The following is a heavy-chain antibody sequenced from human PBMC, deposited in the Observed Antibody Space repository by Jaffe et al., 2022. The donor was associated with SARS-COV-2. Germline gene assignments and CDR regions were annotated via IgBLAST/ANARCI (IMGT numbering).Heavy chain of an antibody. V-gene: IGHV1-3*01. CDR2: IIAGNGHT. Sequence: QVNLVQSGAEVKKPGASVKVSCKASGYVFTGFAIYWVRQAPGQRLEWMGWIIAGNGHTKYSQRFQGRVTITRDTSASTAYMELSNLRSEDTGVYYCARVNTGEIQPFDYWGQGTLVTVSS. CDR3: ARVNTGEIQPFDY. J-gene: IGHJ4*02. D-gene: IGHD1-1*01. CDR1: GYVFTGFA.